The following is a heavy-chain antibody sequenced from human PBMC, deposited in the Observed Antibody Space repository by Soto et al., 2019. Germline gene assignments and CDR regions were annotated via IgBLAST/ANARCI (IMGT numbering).Heavy chain of an antibody. D-gene: IGHD3-16*01. Sequence: PSETLSLTCTVSSGSISSTIYSWDWIRQPPGKGLEWIGSIFYSGSTYYNPSLRSRVTMSVDRSNNQFSLKLNSVTAADTAVYYCARDGGLGAGFDIWGQGTLVTVSS. CDR1: SGSISSTIYS. J-gene: IGHJ3*02. CDR3: ARDGGLGAGFDI. V-gene: IGHV4-39*07. CDR2: IFYSGST.